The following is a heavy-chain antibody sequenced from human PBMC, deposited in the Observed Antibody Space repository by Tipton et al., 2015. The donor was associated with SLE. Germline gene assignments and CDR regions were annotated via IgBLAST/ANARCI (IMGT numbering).Heavy chain of an antibody. D-gene: IGHD6-6*01. CDR1: GGSFSGYY. J-gene: IGHJ4*02. Sequence: TLSLTCAVYGGSFSGYYWSWIRQPPGKGLEWIGEINHSGSTNYNPSLKSRVTISVDTSKNQFSLKLSSVTAADTAVYYCARGQKQLVDWGQGTLVTVSS. CDR2: INHSGST. V-gene: IGHV4-34*01. CDR3: ARGQKQLVD.